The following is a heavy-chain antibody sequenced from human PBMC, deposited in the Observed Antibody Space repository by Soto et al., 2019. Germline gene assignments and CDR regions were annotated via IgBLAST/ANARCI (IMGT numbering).Heavy chain of an antibody. CDR3: AKSPGSSSWPPYYYYGMDV. V-gene: IGHV3-30*18. J-gene: IGHJ6*02. CDR1: GFTFSSYW. CDR2: ISYDGSNK. Sequence: PGGSLRLSCAASGFTFSSYWMTWVRQAPGKGLEWVAVISYDGSNKYYADSVKGRFTISRDNSKNTLYLQMNSLRAEDTAVYYCAKSPGSSSWPPYYYYGMDVWGQGTTVTVSS. D-gene: IGHD6-13*01.